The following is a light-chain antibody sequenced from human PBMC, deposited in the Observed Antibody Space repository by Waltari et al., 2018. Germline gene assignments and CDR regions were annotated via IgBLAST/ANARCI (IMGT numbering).Light chain of an antibody. CDR2: EVT. CDR1: SRDIGSSNF. V-gene: IGLV2-8*01. J-gene: IGLJ2*01. CDR3: SSYADTNTVV. Sequence: QSALTQPPSASGSPGQSVTIPCTGTSRDIGSSNFVSWYQQPAGRAPQPIIHEVTKCPYWVPMRFSGSKSGNVASLTVSGLQAEDEADYYCSSYADTNTVVFGGGTKLTVL.